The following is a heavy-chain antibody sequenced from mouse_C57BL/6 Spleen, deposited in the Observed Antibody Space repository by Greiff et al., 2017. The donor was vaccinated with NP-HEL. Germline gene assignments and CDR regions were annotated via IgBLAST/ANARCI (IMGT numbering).Heavy chain of an antibody. CDR3: ARLTTVKGFAY. D-gene: IGHD1-1*01. V-gene: IGHV5-17*01. CDR1: GFTFSDYG. J-gene: IGHJ3*01. CDR2: ISSGSSTI. Sequence: EVHLVESGGGLVKPGGSLKLSCAASGFTFSDYGMHWVRQAPEKGLEWVAYISSGSSTIYYADTVKGRFTISRDNAKNTLFLQMTSLRSEDTAMYYCARLTTVKGFAYWGQGTLVTVSA.